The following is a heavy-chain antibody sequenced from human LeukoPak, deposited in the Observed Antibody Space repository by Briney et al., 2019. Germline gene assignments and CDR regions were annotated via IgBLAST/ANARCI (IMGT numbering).Heavy chain of an antibody. CDR3: ATSHPCMAVARIEY. D-gene: IGHD6-19*01. V-gene: IGHV4-39*01. Sequence: PSETLSLTCTGFGGSISSSSYYWGWIREPPGQGLEGMGSIYYSGSTYTDYNPSLRSRVTISLDTTTNQSSLKLSSVPAADTAVYYCATSHPCMAVARIEYWGPGTLVTVSS. CDR2: IYYSGST. J-gene: IGHJ4*02. CDR1: GGSISSSSYY.